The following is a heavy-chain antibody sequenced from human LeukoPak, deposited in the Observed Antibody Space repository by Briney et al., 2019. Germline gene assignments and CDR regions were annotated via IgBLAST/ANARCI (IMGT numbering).Heavy chain of an antibody. J-gene: IGHJ4*02. CDR3: ARDLGGFHFDY. V-gene: IGHV3-66*02. Sequence: GGSLRLSCAASGYTVSSNYMSWVRQAPGKGLEWVSVIYSGGSTYYADSVKGRFTISRDNSKNTLYLQMNGLRAEDTAVYYCARDLGGFHFDYWGQGTLVTVSS. CDR1: GYTVSSNY. D-gene: IGHD4-23*01. CDR2: IYSGGST.